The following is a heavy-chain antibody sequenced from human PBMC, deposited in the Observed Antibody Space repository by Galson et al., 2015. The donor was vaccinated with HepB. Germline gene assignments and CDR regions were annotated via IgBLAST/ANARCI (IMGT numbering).Heavy chain of an antibody. D-gene: IGHD5-24*01. V-gene: IGHV3-64*02. Sequence: SLRLSCAASGFTFRDYAMHWVRQAPGKGLEHIAAVSRDGRNGIGTYYPAFMKGRFTISRDDSKNILSLQMGSLTPEDTAIYYCVREMATATGRAFDYWGQGTLVTVSS. J-gene: IGHJ4*02. CDR3: VREMATATGRAFDY. CDR1: GFTFRDYA. CDR2: VSRDGRNGIGT.